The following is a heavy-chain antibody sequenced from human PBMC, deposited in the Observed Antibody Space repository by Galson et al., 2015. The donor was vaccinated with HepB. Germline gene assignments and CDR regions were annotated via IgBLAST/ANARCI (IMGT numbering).Heavy chain of an antibody. CDR3: ARDSIVVVVAAPLDY. V-gene: IGHV3-30*04. CDR1: GLIFSNSV. D-gene: IGHD2-15*01. J-gene: IGHJ4*02. CDR2: ISAGDGRNT. Sequence: SLRLSCAASGLIFSNSVMHWDRQAPGKGLEWVALISAGDGRNTNYADSVRGRFTISRDNSKNKLFLGMNSLRAEGTAVYYCARDSIVVVVAAPLDYWGQGTLVTVSS.